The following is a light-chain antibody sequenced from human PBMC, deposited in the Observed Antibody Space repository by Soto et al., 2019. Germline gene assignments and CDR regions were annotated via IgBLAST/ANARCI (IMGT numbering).Light chain of an antibody. Sequence: QSALTQPASVSGSPGQSITISCTGTSRDVGRYNFVSWYQQYPGKVPRVTIYEVTKRPSGISNRFSGSKSGNTAFLTISGLQAEDEADYYCCTDAVRGFYVFGTGRLVTVV. CDR1: SRDVGRYNF. J-gene: IGLJ1*01. V-gene: IGLV2-23*02. CDR2: EVT. CDR3: CTDAVRGFYV.